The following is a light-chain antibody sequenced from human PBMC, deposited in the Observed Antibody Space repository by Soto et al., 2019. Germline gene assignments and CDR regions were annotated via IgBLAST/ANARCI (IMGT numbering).Light chain of an antibody. CDR1: ESINSY. CDR3: QQSYSTPWT. J-gene: IGKJ1*01. CDR2: AAS. V-gene: IGKV1-39*01. Sequence: IQMTQSPSSLSASVGDRVTISCRASESINSYLNWYQQKPGKAPKLLIYAASSLQSGVPSRFSGSGSGTDFTLTISSLQPEDFATYYCQQSYSTPWTFGQGTKVDIK.